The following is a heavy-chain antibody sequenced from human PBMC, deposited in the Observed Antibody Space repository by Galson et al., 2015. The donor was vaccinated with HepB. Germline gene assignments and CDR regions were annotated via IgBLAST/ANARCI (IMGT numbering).Heavy chain of an antibody. Sequence: SVKVSCKASGYTFTTNGISWVRQAPGQGLEWMGWISANSGNTKYAQNLQGRVTLTRDTSTSTAYLELRSLRSDDTAAYYCARETPDTYYFDSWGQGTLVTVSS. CDR2: ISANSGNT. CDR1: GYTFTTNG. J-gene: IGHJ4*02. CDR3: ARETPDTYYFDS. D-gene: IGHD2-15*01. V-gene: IGHV1-18*04.